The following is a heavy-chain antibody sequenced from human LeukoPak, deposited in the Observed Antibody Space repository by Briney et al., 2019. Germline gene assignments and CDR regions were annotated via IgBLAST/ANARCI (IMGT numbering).Heavy chain of an antibody. CDR3: ARVKFGGDDSSGYYYYYYYMDV. CDR1: GFTVSGNY. D-gene: IGHD3-22*01. CDR2: IYSGGST. J-gene: IGHJ6*03. V-gene: IGHV3-53*01. Sequence: PGGSLRLSCAASGFTVSGNYMSWVRQAPGKGLEWVSVIYSGGSTYYADSVKGRFTISRDNSKNTLYLQMNSLRAEDTAVYYCARVKFGGDDSSGYYYYYYYMDVWGKGTTVTVSS.